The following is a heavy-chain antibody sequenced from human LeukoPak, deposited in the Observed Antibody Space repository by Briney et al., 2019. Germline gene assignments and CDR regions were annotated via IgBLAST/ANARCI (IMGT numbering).Heavy chain of an antibody. D-gene: IGHD2-2*02. CDR2: IYSGGST. CDR3: AREGAYCSSTSCYTVFDY. J-gene: IGHJ4*02. Sequence: AGGSLRLSCAASGFTVSSNYMSWVRQAPGKGLGWVSVIYSGGSTYYADSVKGRFTISRDNSKNTLSLQMNSLRAEDTAVYYCAREGAYCSSTSCYTVFDYWGQGTLVTVSS. CDR1: GFTVSSNY. V-gene: IGHV3-53*01.